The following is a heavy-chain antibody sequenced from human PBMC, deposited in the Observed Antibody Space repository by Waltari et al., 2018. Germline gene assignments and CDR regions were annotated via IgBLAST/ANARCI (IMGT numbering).Heavy chain of an antibody. CDR3: ARGEQESSFSKYYNGMDV. CDR2: IASVGRYM. Sequence: EVKLVESGGGLVRPGGSRRLPCAASGFPFQRYIMPGVRQAPGRGLEWVASIASVGRYMFYADSGRGRFTVSRDNSILYLQMNGLRVEDTAVYYCARGEQESSFSKYYNGMDVWGQGTMVTVSS. CDR1: GFPFQRYI. D-gene: IGHD1-26*01. J-gene: IGHJ6*02. V-gene: IGHV3-21*02.